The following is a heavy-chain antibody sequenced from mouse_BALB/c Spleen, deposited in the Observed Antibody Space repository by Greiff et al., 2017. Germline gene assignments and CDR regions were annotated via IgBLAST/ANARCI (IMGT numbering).Heavy chain of an antibody. CDR3: TGTTVEAHCAMDY. D-gene: IGHD1-1*01. J-gene: IGHJ4*01. CDR2: IRLKSNNYAT. CDR1: GFTFSNYW. V-gene: IGHV6-6*02. Sequence: EVKVEESGGGLVQPGGSMKLSCVASGFTFSNYWMNWVRQSPEKGLEWVAEIRLKSNNYATHYAESVKGRFTISRDDSKSSVYLQMNNLRAEDTGIYYCTGTTVEAHCAMDYWGQGTSVTVSS.